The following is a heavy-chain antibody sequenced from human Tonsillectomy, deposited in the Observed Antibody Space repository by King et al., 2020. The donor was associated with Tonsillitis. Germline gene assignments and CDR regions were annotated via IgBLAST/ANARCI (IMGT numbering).Heavy chain of an antibody. J-gene: IGHJ4*02. CDR2: IGGSGGSASA. CDR1: GFTFSSYA. Sequence: VQLVESGGGLVQPGGSLRLSCAASGFTFSSYAMTWVRQAPGKGLEWVSAIGGSGGSASAYYADSVRGRFTISRDNSKNMLYLQMSTLGAEDTAVYYCARSGNLDSSGWSLCIDSWGQGTLVTVSS. D-gene: IGHD6-19*01. CDR3: ARSGNLDSSGWSLCIDS. V-gene: IGHV3-23*04.